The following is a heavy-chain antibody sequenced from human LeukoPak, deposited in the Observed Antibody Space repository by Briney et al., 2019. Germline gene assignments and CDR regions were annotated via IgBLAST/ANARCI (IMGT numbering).Heavy chain of an antibody. V-gene: IGHV3-23*01. CDR1: GFTFSSYA. CDR2: ISGSGGST. CDR3: VKVLGAGRDYYDILTGYYWGSDY. J-gene: IGHJ4*02. Sequence: GGSLRLSCAASGFTFSSYAMSWVRQAPGKGLEWVSAISGSGGSTYYADSVRGRFTISRDNSKNTLYLQMNSLRAEDTAVYYCVKVLGAGRDYYDILTGYYWGSDYWGQGTLVTVSS. D-gene: IGHD3-9*01.